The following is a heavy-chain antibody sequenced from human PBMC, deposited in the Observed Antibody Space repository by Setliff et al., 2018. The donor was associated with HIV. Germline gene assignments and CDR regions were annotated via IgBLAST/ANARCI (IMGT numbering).Heavy chain of an antibody. CDR3: ARNYYDSSGLDY. CDR2: ISSSSSYI. Sequence: GGSLRLSCAASGFTFSSYTMDWVRQAPGKGLEWVSYISSSSSYIYYGDSVKGRFTISRDNAKNSLYLQMNSLRAEDTAVYYCARNYYDSSGLDYWGQGTLVTVSS. V-gene: IGHV3-21*01. D-gene: IGHD3-22*01. CDR1: GFTFSSYT. J-gene: IGHJ4*02.